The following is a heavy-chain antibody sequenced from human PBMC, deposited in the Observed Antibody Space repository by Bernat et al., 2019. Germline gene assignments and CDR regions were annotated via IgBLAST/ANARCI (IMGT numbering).Heavy chain of an antibody. D-gene: IGHD1-20*01. CDR3: AKCNWNDERGAFDV. V-gene: IGHV3-74*01. Sequence: EVQLVESGGDLVQPGGSLRLSCVASGFIASGFTFSSYWMHWVRQVPGKGLVWVSRINGDESITNHADSVKGRFTISRDNAKNILYLQMNSLRAEDTAVYYCAKCNWNDERGAFDVWGQGTMVTVSS. CDR2: INGDESIT. CDR1: GFTFSSYW. J-gene: IGHJ3*01.